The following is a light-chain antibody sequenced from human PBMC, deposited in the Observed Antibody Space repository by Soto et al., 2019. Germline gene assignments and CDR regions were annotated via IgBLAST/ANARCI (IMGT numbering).Light chain of an antibody. CDR3: QQSYSTPIT. J-gene: IGKJ5*01. CDR2: AAS. V-gene: IGKV1-39*01. Sequence: DIQMTQSPSTLSGSVGDRVTITCRASQSISSYLNWYQQKPGKAPKLLIYAASSLHSGVPSRFSGSGSGTDFTLTISSLQPEEFATYYCQQSYSTPITFGQGTRLEIK. CDR1: QSISSY.